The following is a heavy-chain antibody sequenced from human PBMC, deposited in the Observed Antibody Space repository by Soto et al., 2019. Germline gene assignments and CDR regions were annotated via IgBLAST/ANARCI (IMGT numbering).Heavy chain of an antibody. CDR1: GGTFSSYA. J-gene: IGHJ1*01. CDR2: IIPIFGTA. Sequence: SVKFSCKASGGTFSSYAISWVRQAPGQGLEWMGGIIPIFGTANYAQKFQGRVTITADESTSTAYMELSSLRSEDTAVYYCTTMIVVVKYFQHWGQGTLVTVSS. CDR3: TTMIVVVKYFQH. V-gene: IGHV1-69*01. D-gene: IGHD3-22*01.